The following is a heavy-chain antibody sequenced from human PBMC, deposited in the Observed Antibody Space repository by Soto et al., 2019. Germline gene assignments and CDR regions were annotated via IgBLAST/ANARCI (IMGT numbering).Heavy chain of an antibody. CDR2: ISYDGSNK. CDR1: GFTFSSYA. CDR3: ARDPLDY. J-gene: IGHJ4*02. Sequence: QVQLVESGGGVVQPGRSLRLSCAASGFTFSSYAMHWVRQAPGKGLEWVAVISYDGSNKYYADSVKGRFTISRDNSKNTLYLQMNSLRAEDTAVYYCARDPLDYWGQVTLVTVSS. V-gene: IGHV3-30-3*01.